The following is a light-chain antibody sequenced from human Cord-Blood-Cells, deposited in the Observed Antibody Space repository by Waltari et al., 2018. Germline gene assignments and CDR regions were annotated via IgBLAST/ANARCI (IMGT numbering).Light chain of an antibody. Sequence: EIVMTQSPATLSVYPGERATLSCRASQSVSSNLAWYQQKPGQAPRLLIYGASTRATGIPDSVSGSVSGTEFTLTISSLQSEDFAVYYFQQYNNWWTFGQVTKVEIK. CDR2: GAS. CDR1: QSVSSN. CDR3: QQYNNWWT. V-gene: IGKV3-15*01. J-gene: IGKJ1*01.